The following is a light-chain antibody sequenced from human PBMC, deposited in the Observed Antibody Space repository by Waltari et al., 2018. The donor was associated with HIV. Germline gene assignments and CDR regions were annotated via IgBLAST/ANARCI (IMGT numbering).Light chain of an antibody. J-gene: IGLJ3*02. CDR2: GNT. CDR3: QSSDSNLSFDWV. CDR1: NSSIGAGYD. V-gene: IGLV1-40*01. Sequence: QSVLTQPPSVSGAPGQRVTISCTGSNSSIGAGYDVHWYQHLPGTAPKLLIYGNTNRPSGVPDRFSGSKSGTSASLAITGLQAEDEADYYCQSSDSNLSFDWVFGGGTKLTVL.